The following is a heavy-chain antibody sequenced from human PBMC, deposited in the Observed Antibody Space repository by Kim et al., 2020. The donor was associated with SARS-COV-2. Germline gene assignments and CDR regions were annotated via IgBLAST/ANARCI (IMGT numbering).Heavy chain of an antibody. Sequence: PSFHGQVTIPADKSISTAYLQLSSLKASDTAMYYCARRGVAVAGHDAFDIWGQGTMVTVSS. J-gene: IGHJ3*02. V-gene: IGHV5-51*01. D-gene: IGHD6-19*01. CDR3: ARRGVAVAGHDAFDI.